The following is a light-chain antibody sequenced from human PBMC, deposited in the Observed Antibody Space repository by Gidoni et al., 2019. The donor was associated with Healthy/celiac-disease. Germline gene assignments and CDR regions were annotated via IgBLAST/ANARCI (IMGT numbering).Light chain of an antibody. Sequence: EIVMTQSPATLSVSPGERATLSCRASQSVSSNSAWYQQKPGQAPRLLIYGASIRATGIPARFSGSGSGTEFTLTISSLQSEDFAVYYCQQYNNWPPWWTFGQGTKVEIK. V-gene: IGKV3D-15*01. J-gene: IGKJ1*01. CDR1: QSVSSN. CDR2: GAS. CDR3: QQYNNWPPWWT.